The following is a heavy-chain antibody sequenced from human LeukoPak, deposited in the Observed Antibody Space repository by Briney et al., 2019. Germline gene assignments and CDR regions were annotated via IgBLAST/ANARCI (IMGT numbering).Heavy chain of an antibody. CDR1: GYTFNFYY. V-gene: IGHV1-2*02. D-gene: IGHD5-12*01. CDR2: INPNSGGT. J-gene: IGHJ4*02. CDR3: TRGARGGGYEAFDF. Sequence: GASVKVSCKASGYTFNFYYIHWVRQAPGQGLEWMAWINPNSGGTDDAYRFQGRGTVTRDTSISTGYMELTRLRSDDTAVYYCTRGARGGGYEAFDFWGQGTLVTASS.